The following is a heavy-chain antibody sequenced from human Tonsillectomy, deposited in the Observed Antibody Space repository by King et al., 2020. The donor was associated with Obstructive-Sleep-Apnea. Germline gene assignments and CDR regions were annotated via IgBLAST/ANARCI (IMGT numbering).Heavy chain of an antibody. CDR3: ARSKGSDRSYFDY. V-gene: IGHV3-30*04. CDR1: GFTFSNYA. J-gene: IGHJ4*02. CDR2: ISYEGNNK. D-gene: IGHD6-19*01. Sequence: VQLVESGGGVVQPGRSLRLSCAASGFTFSNYAMHWVRQAPGKGLEWVTVISYEGNNKYYADSVKGRFHISRVNSKNTLYLQMHSLRIEDAAVYYCARSKGSDRSYFDYWGQGTLVTVSS.